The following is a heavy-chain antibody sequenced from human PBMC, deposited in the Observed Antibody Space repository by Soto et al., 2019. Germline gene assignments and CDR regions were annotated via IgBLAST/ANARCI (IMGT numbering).Heavy chain of an antibody. V-gene: IGHV4-59*01. CDR1: GGSISSYC. J-gene: IGHJ4*02. CDR3: ARFSVGAFDY. CDR2: IYYSGST. Sequence: SETLSLTCTVSGGSISSYCWSWIRQPPGKGLEWIGYIYYSGSTNYNPSLKSRVTISVDTSKNQFSLKLSSVTAADTAVYYCARFSVGAFDYWGQGTLVTVSS. D-gene: IGHD1-26*01.